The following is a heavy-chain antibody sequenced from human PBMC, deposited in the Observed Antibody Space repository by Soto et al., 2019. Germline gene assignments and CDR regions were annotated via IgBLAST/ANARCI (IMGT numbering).Heavy chain of an antibody. CDR1: GGSISSYY. J-gene: IGHJ6*02. D-gene: IGHD4-17*01. V-gene: IGHV4-59*08. CDR2: IYYSGST. Sequence: QVQLQESGPGLVKPSETLSLTCTVSGGSISSYYWSWIRQPPGKGLEWIGYIYYSGSTKYNPSLKSRVTISVDTSKNQFSLMLSSVTAADTAVYYCARHTYGDSHYYYGMDVWGQGTTVTVSS. CDR3: ARHTYGDSHYYYGMDV.